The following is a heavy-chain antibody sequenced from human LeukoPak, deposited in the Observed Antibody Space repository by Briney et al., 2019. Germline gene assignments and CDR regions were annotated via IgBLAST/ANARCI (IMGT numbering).Heavy chain of an antibody. V-gene: IGHV1-24*01. J-gene: IGHJ4*02. D-gene: IGHD6-19*01. CDR2: FDPEDGET. CDR3: ATERIAVAGTVY. CDR1: GYTLTELS. Sequence: ASVRVSCKVSGYTLTELSMHWVRQAPGKGLEWMGGFDPEDGETIYAQKFQGRVTMTEDTSTDTAYMELSSLRSEDTAVYYCATERIAVAGTVYWGQGTLVTVSS.